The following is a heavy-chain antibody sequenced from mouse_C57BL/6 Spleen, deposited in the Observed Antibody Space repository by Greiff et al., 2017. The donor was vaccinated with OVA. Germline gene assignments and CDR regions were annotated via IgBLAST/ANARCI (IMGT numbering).Heavy chain of an antibody. CDR3: ARDYGSSYGYFDV. CDR2: IYPRDGST. J-gene: IGHJ1*03. V-gene: IGHV1-78*01. CDR1: GYTFTDHT. Sequence: VKLVESDAELVKPGASVKISCKVSGYTFTDHTIHWMKQRPEQGLEWIGYIYPRDGSTKYNEKFKGKATLTADKSSSTAYMQLNSLTSEDSAVYFCARDYGSSYGYFDVWGTGTTVTVSS. D-gene: IGHD1-1*01.